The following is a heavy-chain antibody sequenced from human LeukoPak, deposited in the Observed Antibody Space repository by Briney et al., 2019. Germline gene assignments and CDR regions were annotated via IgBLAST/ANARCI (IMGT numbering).Heavy chain of an antibody. V-gene: IGHV3-23*01. CDR1: GFTFSSYA. CDR2: ISGSGGST. J-gene: IGHJ1*01. CDR3: AWGVSGRIRSVAEYFQH. D-gene: IGHD6-19*01. Sequence: GGSLRLSCAASGFTFSSYAMSWVRQAPGKGLEWVSAISGSGGSTYYADSVKGRFTISRDNSKNTLYLQMNSLRAEDTAVYYCAWGVSGRIRSVAEYFQHWGQGPLGTVS.